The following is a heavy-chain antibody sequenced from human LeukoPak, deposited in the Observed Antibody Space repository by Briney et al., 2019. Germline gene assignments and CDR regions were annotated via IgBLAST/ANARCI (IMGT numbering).Heavy chain of an antibody. CDR3: ARGAFFVVMDYYYMDV. J-gene: IGHJ6*03. CDR1: GGSISSYY. Sequence: SETLSLTCTVSGGSISSYYWSWIRQPPGKGLEWIGYIYYSGSTNYNPSLKSRVTISVDTSKNQFSLKLSSVTAADTAVYYCARGAFFVVMDYYYMDVWGKGTTVTVSS. CDR2: IYYSGST. D-gene: IGHD2-21*01. V-gene: IGHV4-59*01.